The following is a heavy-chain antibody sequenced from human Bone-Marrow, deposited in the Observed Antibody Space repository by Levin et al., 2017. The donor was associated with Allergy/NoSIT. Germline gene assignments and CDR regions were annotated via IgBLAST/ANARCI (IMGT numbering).Heavy chain of an antibody. J-gene: IGHJ5*02. CDR3: ASHISYYYGSGSKGFDP. V-gene: IGHV1-69*13. CDR2: IIPSFGTA. D-gene: IGHD3-10*01. CDR1: GGTFSSYA. Sequence: SVKVSCKASGGTFSSYAISWVRQASGQGLEWMGGIIPSFGTANYALKFLGRVTITADESTTTAYMELNSLTSDDTAVYYCASHISYYYGSGSKGFDPWGQGTLVTVSS.